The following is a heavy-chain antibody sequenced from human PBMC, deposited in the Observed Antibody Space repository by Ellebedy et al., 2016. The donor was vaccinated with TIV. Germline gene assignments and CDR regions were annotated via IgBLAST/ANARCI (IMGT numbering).Heavy chain of an antibody. J-gene: IGHJ4*02. CDR1: GFTFRDSY. Sequence: GESLKTSCAASGFTFRDSYMSWVRQPPGKGLEWVSFISVSNIYTNYADSVKGRFTISRDNAKNSLYLQMNSLRAEDTAVYYCARGGYDFWNPRYWGQGTLVTVSS. D-gene: IGHD3-3*01. V-gene: IGHV3-11*06. CDR3: ARGGYDFWNPRY. CDR2: ISVSNIYT.